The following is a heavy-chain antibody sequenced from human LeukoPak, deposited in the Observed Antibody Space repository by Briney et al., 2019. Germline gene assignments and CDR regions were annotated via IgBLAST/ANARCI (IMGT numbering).Heavy chain of an antibody. D-gene: IGHD6-6*01. J-gene: IGHJ6*02. Sequence: PSETLSLTCTVSAGSINNYYWGWIRQPPGKGLEWIGYIYYSGSTNYNPSLKSRVTISVDTSKKQVSLNLSSVTAADTAVYYCARVAARYVGMDVWGQGTTVTVSS. CDR1: AGSINNYY. CDR2: IYYSGST. V-gene: IGHV4-59*01. CDR3: ARVAARYVGMDV.